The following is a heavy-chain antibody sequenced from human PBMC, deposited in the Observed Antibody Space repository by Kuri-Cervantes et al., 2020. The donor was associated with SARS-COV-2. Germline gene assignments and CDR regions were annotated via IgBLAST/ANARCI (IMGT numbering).Heavy chain of an antibody. J-gene: IGHJ4*02. CDR1: GGSISSGSYY. CDR2: IYTSGST. V-gene: IGHV4-61*02. Sequence: SCTVSGGSISSGSYYWSWIRQPAGKGLEWIGRIYTSGSTNYNPSLKSRVTISVDTSKNQFSLKLSSVTAADTAVYYCARGTEDIVVVPAATTPTLYYFDYWGQGTLVTVSS. CDR3: ARGTEDIVVVPAATTPTLYYFDY. D-gene: IGHD2-2*01.